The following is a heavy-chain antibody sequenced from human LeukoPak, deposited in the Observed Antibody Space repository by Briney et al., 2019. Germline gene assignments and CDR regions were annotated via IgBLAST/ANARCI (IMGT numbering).Heavy chain of an antibody. D-gene: IGHD4-17*01. CDR1: GGTFSSYA. CDR2: IIPIFGTA. Sequence: GASVKASCKASGGTFSSYAISWVRQAPGQGLEWMGGIIPIFGTANYAQKFQGRVTITAAKSTSTAYMELSSLRSEDTAVYYCASAGSTVTPCRFDYWGQGTLVTVSS. J-gene: IGHJ4*02. V-gene: IGHV1-69*06. CDR3: ASAGSTVTPCRFDY.